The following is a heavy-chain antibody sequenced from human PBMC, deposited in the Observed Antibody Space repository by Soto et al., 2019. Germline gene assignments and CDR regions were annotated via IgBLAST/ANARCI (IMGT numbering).Heavy chain of an antibody. CDR1: GLTFSSFS. J-gene: IGHJ4*02. CDR3: AKVGPKIGTGWSEYFDY. V-gene: IGHV3-23*01. Sequence: EVQLLESGGGLVQPGGSLRLSCAASGLTFSSFSLRWVRQAPGKGLEWVSALKIGGDTHYADSVQGRFTISRDNSRSTWYLQMNSLRAEDTAVYGCAKVGPKIGTGWSEYFDYWGQGTLVTVSS. D-gene: IGHD6-19*01. CDR2: LKIGGDT.